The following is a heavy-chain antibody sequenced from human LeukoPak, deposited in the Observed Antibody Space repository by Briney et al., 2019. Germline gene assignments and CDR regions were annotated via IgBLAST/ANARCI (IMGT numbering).Heavy chain of an antibody. CDR1: GFTFSSYG. D-gene: IGHD6-6*01. CDR3: AKDLGAARLFDY. J-gene: IGHJ4*02. V-gene: IGHV3-30*02. Sequence: PGGSLRLSCAASGFTFSSYGMHWVRQAPGKGLEWVAFIRYDGSNKYYADSVKGRFTISRDNSKNTLYLQMNSLRAEDTAVYYCAKDLGAARLFDYWGQGTLVTVSS. CDR2: IRYDGSNK.